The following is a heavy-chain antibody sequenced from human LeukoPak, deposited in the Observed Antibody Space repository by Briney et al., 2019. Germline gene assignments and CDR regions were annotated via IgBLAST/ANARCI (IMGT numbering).Heavy chain of an antibody. CDR3: ASYPGTNFDY. J-gene: IGHJ4*02. Sequence: SETMSLTCTVYGGSISSSSYYWGWLRQPPGRGLEWIGSIYYSGSTYYNPSLKSRFTISVDTSKNQFSLKLSSVTAADTAVYYCASYPGTNFDYWGQGTLVTVSS. CDR1: GGSISSSSYY. CDR2: IYYSGST. V-gene: IGHV4-39*01. D-gene: IGHD1/OR15-1a*01.